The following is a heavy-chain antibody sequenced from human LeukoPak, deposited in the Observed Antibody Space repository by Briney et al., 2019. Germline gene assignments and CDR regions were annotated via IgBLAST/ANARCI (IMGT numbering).Heavy chain of an antibody. V-gene: IGHV3-23*01. Sequence: GGCLRLACAAAGFTLSNYGISWVRQAPGKWLEWVSCISGVVDLTYYADSVKGRFTIARDNSKDTLYLQMNSLRAEATAVYYCAKDDYGDYSALFDYWGQGTLVTVSS. D-gene: IGHD4-17*01. CDR2: ISGVVDLT. CDR3: AKDDYGDYSALFDY. J-gene: IGHJ4*02. CDR1: GFTLSNYG.